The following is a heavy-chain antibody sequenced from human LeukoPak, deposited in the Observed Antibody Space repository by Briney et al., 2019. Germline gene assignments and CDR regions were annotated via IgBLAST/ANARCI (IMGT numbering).Heavy chain of an antibody. D-gene: IGHD1-1*01. CDR3: ASGDNDPLFDY. CDR1: GGSISSGGYH. Sequence: SETLSLTCTVSGGSISSGGYHWSWIRQHPGKGLEWIGSIYYSGSANYNPSLQGRVTISLDTSRNQFSLKLSSVTAADTAVYYCASGDNDPLFDYWGQGTLVTVSS. V-gene: IGHV4-31*03. J-gene: IGHJ4*02. CDR2: IYYSGSA.